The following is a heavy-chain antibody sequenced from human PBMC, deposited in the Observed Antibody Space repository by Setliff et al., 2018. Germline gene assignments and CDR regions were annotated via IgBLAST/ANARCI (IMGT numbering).Heavy chain of an antibody. D-gene: IGHD6-13*01. CDR2: INTGGGSA. CDR3: ARGGMAAAGRKGVFEH. Sequence: ASVKVSCKTSGYSFTRYYMHWVRQAPGQGLEWIGIINTGGGSASYAQKFQGRVTMTSDTSTSTVYMEVNSVTSDDTAMYFCARGGMAAAGRKGVFEHWGQGTLVTV. J-gene: IGHJ4*02. V-gene: IGHV1-46*01. CDR1: GYSFTRYY.